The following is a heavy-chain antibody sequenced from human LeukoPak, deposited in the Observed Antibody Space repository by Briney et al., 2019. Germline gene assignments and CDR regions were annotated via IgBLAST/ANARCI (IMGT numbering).Heavy chain of an antibody. J-gene: IGHJ1*01. CDR1: GYTLTELS. D-gene: IGHD3-22*01. CDR3: ATERNYYDSSGYYRLVAYFQH. Sequence: ASVKVSCKVSGYTLTELSMHWVRQAPGKGLEWMGGFDPEDGETIYAQKFQGRVTMTEDTSTDTAYMELSSLRSEDTAVYYCATERNYYDSSGYYRLVAYFQHWGQGTLVTVSS. CDR2: FDPEDGET. V-gene: IGHV1-24*01.